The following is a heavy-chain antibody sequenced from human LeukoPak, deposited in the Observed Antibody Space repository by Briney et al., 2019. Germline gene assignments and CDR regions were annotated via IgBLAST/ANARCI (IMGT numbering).Heavy chain of an antibody. J-gene: IGHJ4*02. Sequence: GGFLRLSCAASGFTFSSYSMNWVRQAPGKGLEWVSSISSSSSYIYYADSVKGRFTISRDNAKNSLYLQMDSLRADDTAKYYCARDSPVATWWGQGTLVTVSS. V-gene: IGHV3-21*04. CDR3: ARDSPVATW. CDR2: ISSSSSYI. D-gene: IGHD1-26*01. CDR1: GFTFSSYS.